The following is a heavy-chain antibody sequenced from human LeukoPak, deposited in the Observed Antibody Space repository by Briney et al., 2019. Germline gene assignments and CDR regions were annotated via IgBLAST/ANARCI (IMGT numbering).Heavy chain of an antibody. CDR1: GFTFSTHE. J-gene: IGHJ4*02. CDR2: ISSSGSTI. CDR3: ARRYCSGSSCLVDY. V-gene: IGHV3-48*03. D-gene: IGHD2-15*01. Sequence: PGGSLRLSCAASGFTFSTHEMNWVRQAPGKGLEWVSYISSSGSTIYYADSVKGRFTISRDNAKDSLYLQMNSLRADDTAVYYCARRYCSGSSCLVDYWGQRTLVTVSS.